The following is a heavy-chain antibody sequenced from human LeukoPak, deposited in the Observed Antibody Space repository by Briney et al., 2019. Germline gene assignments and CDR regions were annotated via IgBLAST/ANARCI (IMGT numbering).Heavy chain of an antibody. CDR3: ARLFSGYYYG. J-gene: IGHJ4*02. D-gene: IGHD3-22*01. CDR1: GGSISIGGYY. Sequence: PSQTLSLTCTVSGGSISIGGYYWSWIRQHPGKGLEWIGYIYYSGITYYNPSLKSRVTISVDTSKNQFSLKLSSVTAADTAVYYCARLFSGYYYGWGQGTLVTVSS. V-gene: IGHV4-30-4*08. CDR2: IYYSGIT.